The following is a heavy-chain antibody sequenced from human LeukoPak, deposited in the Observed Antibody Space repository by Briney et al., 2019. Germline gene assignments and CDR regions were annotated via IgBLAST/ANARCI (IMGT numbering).Heavy chain of an antibody. J-gene: IGHJ6*02. V-gene: IGHV1-46*01. Sequence: ASVKVSCKTSGYTFTIYYMHWVRQAPGQGLEWMGIINPSGGGTSYAQKFQGRVTMTRDTSTSTAYMELSSLRSDDTAVYYCARGSSSAYYYYAMDVWGQGTTVTVSS. D-gene: IGHD6-13*01. CDR2: INPSGGGT. CDR3: ARGSSSAYYYYAMDV. CDR1: GYTFTIYY.